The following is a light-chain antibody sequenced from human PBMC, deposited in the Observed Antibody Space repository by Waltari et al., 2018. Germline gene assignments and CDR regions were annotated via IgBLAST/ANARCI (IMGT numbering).Light chain of an antibody. CDR3: QTGGHGTWV. CDR2: INSDGSH. J-gene: IGLJ3*02. CDR1: SGHSSNI. Sequence: QLVLTQSPSASASLGASVKLTCTLDSGHSSNIVAWLQQQPEKVPRYLMKINSDGSHTKGDEIPDRFSGSSSGAERYLIISSAQSEDEADYYCQTGGHGTWVFGGGTKLTVL. V-gene: IGLV4-69*01.